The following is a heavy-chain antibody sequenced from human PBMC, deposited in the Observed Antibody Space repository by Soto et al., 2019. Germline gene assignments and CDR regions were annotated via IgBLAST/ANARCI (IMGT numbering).Heavy chain of an antibody. Sequence: QGQLVQSGADVTKPGSSVKVSCKASGGTFSSYTISWVRQAPGQGLEWMGRIIPILGIANYAQKFQRRVKMPAEKSTSTAYMEMSSIRSEDTAVYYRASDDITMVRGDHVWGQGTLVTFSS. CDR3: ASDDITMVRGDHV. D-gene: IGHD3-10*01. V-gene: IGHV1-69*02. CDR2: IIPILGIA. CDR1: GGTFSSYT. J-gene: IGHJ4*02.